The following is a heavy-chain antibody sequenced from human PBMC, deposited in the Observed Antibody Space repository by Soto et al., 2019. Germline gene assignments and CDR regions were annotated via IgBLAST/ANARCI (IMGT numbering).Heavy chain of an antibody. J-gene: IGHJ6*03. CDR1: GGSISTYY. V-gene: IGHV4-59*01. CDR3: AREAGDFWSGYYYYYYMDV. CDR2: IYYSGST. D-gene: IGHD3-3*01. Sequence: PSETLSLTCTVSGGSISTYYWSWIRQPPGKGLEWIGYIYYSGSTNYNPSLKSRVTISVDTSKNQFSLKLSSVTAADTAVYYCAREAGDFWSGYYYYYYMDVWGKGTTVT.